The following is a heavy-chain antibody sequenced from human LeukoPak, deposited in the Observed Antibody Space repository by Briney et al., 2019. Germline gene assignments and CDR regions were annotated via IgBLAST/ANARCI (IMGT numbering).Heavy chain of an antibody. Sequence: ASVKVSCKASGYTFTSYGISWVRQAPGQGLEWMGWISAYNGNTNYAQKVQGRVTMTTDTSTSTAYMELRSLRSDDTAVYYCARVKGIVGATNGYNWFDPWGQGTLVTVSS. CDR1: GYTFTSYG. CDR3: ARVKGIVGATNGYNWFDP. D-gene: IGHD1-26*01. V-gene: IGHV1-18*01. J-gene: IGHJ5*02. CDR2: ISAYNGNT.